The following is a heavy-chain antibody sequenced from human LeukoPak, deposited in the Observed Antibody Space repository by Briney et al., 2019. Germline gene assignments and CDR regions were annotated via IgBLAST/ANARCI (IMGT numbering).Heavy chain of an antibody. Sequence: KASETLSLTCTVSGGSISSYYWSWIRQPPGKGLEWIGYIYYSGSTNYNPSLKSRVTISVDTSKNQFSLKLSSVTAADTAVYYCARGRGAMVRGVPNYYFDYWGQGTLVTVSS. CDR1: GGSISSYY. CDR3: ARGRGAMVRGVPNYYFDY. V-gene: IGHV4-59*01. J-gene: IGHJ4*02. CDR2: IYYSGST. D-gene: IGHD3-10*01.